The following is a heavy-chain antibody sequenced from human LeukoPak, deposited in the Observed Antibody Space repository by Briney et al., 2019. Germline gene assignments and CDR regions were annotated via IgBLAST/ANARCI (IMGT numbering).Heavy chain of an antibody. J-gene: IGHJ4*02. CDR2: IKVSGGRT. Sequence: ASVKVSCKASGYTFSGFYVHWVRQAPGQGLEWMGIIKVSGGRTEYAQKFQGRVTVTRDMSTSTVYMELNNLRSEDTVVYYCAREPPESYYFDNWGQGTLVTVSS. V-gene: IGHV1-46*01. CDR3: AREPPESYYFDN. CDR1: GYTFSGFY.